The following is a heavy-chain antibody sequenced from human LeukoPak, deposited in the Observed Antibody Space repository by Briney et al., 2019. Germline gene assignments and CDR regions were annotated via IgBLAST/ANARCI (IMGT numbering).Heavy chain of an antibody. D-gene: IGHD6-13*01. CDR2: LNPDSGNT. J-gene: IGHJ5*02. CDR1: EYTFTNYD. CDR3: ARRLGSSWNNWFDP. Sequence: ASVKVSCKASEYTFTNYDINWVRQATGQGLEWMGWLNPDSGNTGYAQKFQGRVTITRNTSLNTAYMELSSLRSEDTAVYYCARRLGSSWNNWFDPWGQGTLVTVSS. V-gene: IGHV1-8*03.